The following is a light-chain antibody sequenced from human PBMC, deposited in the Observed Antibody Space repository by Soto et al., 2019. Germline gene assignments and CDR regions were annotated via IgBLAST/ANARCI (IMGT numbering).Light chain of an antibody. V-gene: IGKV3-15*01. CDR1: QSVSSN. CDR3: QQYDNWPRT. J-gene: IGKJ1*01. Sequence: EIVMTQSPATLSVSPGERATLSCRASQSVSSNLAWYQKKPGQAPRLLIDGASTRATGIPARFSGSGSGTEFTLTISGLQSEDFAVDYCQQYDNWPRTFGQGTKVDIK. CDR2: GAS.